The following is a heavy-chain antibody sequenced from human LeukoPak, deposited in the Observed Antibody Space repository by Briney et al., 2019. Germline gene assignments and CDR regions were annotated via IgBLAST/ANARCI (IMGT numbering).Heavy chain of an antibody. CDR1: GFTFSSYA. J-gene: IGHJ4*02. CDR2: ISGSGGST. Sequence: GGSLRLSCAASGFTFSSYAMSWVRQALGKGLEWVSAISGSGGSTYYADSVKGRFTISRDNSKNTLYLQMNSLRAEDTAVYYCAKVVMITFGGVIERFDYWGQGTLVTVSS. V-gene: IGHV3-23*01. CDR3: AKVVMITFGGVIERFDY. D-gene: IGHD3-16*02.